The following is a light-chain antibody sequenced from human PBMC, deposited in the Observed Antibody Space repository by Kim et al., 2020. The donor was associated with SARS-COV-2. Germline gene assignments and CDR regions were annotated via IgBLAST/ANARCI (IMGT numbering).Light chain of an antibody. CDR2: GAS. Sequence: LSPGERATSSCRASQSVSGSKLVWYQQKPGQAPRLLIYGASSRATGIPDRFSGSGSGTDFTLTISRLEPEEVAVYYCQQYGSSPRTFGQGTKLEIK. CDR3: QQYGSSPRT. CDR1: QSVSGSK. J-gene: IGKJ2*01. V-gene: IGKV3-20*01.